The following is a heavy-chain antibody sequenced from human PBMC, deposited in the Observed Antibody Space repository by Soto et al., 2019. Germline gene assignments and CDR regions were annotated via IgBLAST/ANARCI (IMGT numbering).Heavy chain of an antibody. Sequence: PSEILSLTCTVSGGPVSSGSFYWSWIRQPPGKGPEWIGFIYNILTSNYNPSLKSRVAISVDTSKNQFSLKLSSVTAADTAVYLCSRVPLRHRSSHYFDYSGQVALFTFSS. CDR3: SRVPLRHRSSHYFDY. CDR1: GGPVSSGSFY. D-gene: IGHD6-6*01. J-gene: IGHJ4*02. CDR2: IYNILTS. V-gene: IGHV4-61*01.